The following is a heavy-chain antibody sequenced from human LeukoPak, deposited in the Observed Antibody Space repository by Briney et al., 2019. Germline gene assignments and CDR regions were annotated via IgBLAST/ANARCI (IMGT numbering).Heavy chain of an antibody. V-gene: IGHV4-34*01. CDR1: GGSFSGYY. J-gene: IGHJ1*01. D-gene: IGHD3-3*01. CDR3: ARYDFWSGYYTFQH. Sequence: KPSETLSLTCAVYGGSFSGYYWSWIRQPPGKGLEWIGEINHSGSTNYSPSLKSRVTISVDTSKNQFSLKLSSVTAADTAVYYCARYDFWSGYYTFQHWGQGTLVTVSS. CDR2: INHSGST.